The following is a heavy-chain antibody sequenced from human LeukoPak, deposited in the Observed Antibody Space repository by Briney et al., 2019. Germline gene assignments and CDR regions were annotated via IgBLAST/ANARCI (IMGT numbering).Heavy chain of an antibody. J-gene: IGHJ4*02. Sequence: GGSLRLSCAASGFTFSSYAMHWVRQAPGKGLEWVAVISYDGSNKYYADSVKGRFTISRDNSKNTLCLQMNSLRAEDTAVYYCARGPTDLDYSHIPGAPIYWGQGTLVTVSS. CDR1: GFTFSSYA. V-gene: IGHV3-30*04. CDR2: ISYDGSNK. D-gene: IGHD4-11*01. CDR3: ARGPTDLDYSHIPGAPIY.